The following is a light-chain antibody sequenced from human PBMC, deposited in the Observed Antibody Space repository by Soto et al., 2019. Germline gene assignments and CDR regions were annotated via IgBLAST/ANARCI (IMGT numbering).Light chain of an antibody. Sequence: QSVLTQPASVSGSPGQPITISCTGTSSDIGSYNLVSWYQQHPGKAPKLIIYEATYRPSGVSDRFSASKSGNTASLTISGLQAEDEAEYYCSSYAGSRTLVFGGGTQLTVL. CDR2: EAT. CDR1: SSDIGSYNL. CDR3: SSYAGSRTLV. V-gene: IGLV2-23*01. J-gene: IGLJ2*01.